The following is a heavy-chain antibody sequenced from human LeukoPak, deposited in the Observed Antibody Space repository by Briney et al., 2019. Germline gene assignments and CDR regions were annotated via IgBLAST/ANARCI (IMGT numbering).Heavy chain of an antibody. J-gene: IGHJ1*01. CDR2: MNPSSGNT. Sequence: ASVKVSCKASGYTSTSYDINWVRQATGQGLEWMGWMNPSSGNTGYAQKFQGRVTITRNTSISTAYMELSSLRSEDTAVYYCARGYDSSGYYFQHWGQGTLVTVSS. D-gene: IGHD3-22*01. CDR1: GYTSTSYD. CDR3: ARGYDSSGYYFQH. V-gene: IGHV1-8*03.